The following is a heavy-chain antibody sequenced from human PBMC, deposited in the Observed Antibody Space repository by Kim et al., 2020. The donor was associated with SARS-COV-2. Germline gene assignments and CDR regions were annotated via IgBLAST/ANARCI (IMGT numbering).Heavy chain of an antibody. CDR1: GFTFSSYS. D-gene: IGHD3-22*01. V-gene: IGHV3-21*01. CDR2: ISSSSSYI. Sequence: GGSLRLSCAASGFTFSSYSMNWVRQAPGKGLEWVSSISSSSSYIYYADSVKGRFTISRDNAKNSLYLQMNSLRAEDTAVYYCARDRDYYDSSGYFPIYYYYGMDVWGQGTTVTVSS. J-gene: IGHJ6*02. CDR3: ARDRDYYDSSGYFPIYYYYGMDV.